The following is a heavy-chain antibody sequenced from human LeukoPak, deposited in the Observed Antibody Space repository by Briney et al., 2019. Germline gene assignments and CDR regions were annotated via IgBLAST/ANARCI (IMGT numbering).Heavy chain of an antibody. D-gene: IGHD1-1*01. Sequence: SETLSLTCTVSGDSITSYYWNWVRQPPGKGLEWIGNIHYTGKNYYNPSLKSRVTMSVDMSKSQFSLKLSSVTAADTAVYYCAKWHEGQLAFDSWGQGTLVTVSS. J-gene: IGHJ4*02. V-gene: IGHV4-59*01. CDR1: GDSITSYY. CDR2: IHYTGKN. CDR3: AKWHEGQLAFDS.